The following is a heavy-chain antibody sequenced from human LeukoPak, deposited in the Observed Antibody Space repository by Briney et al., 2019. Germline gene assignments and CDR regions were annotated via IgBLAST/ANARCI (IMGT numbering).Heavy chain of an antibody. V-gene: IGHV3-30*02. CDR1: GFTFSSYG. CDR2: IRYDGSNK. Sequence: PGGSLRLSCAASGFTFSSYGMHWVRQAPGKGLEWVEFIRYDGSNKYYADSVKGRFTISRDNSKNTLYLQMNSLRAEDTAVYYCAKDQLSMAPNSFDYWGQGTLVTVSS. J-gene: IGHJ4*02. CDR3: AKDQLSMAPNSFDY. D-gene: IGHD5-24*01.